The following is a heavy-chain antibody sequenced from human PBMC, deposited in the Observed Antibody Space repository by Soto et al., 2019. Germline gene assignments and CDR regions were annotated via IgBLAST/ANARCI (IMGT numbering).Heavy chain of an antibody. D-gene: IGHD3-22*01. Sequence: GRSLKISCKGSGYSFAGYWITWVRQKPGKGLEWMGRIDPSDSQTYYSPSFRGHVTISVTKSITTVFLQWSSLRASDTTMYYCARQIYDSDTGPNFQYYFDSWGQGTPVTVSS. CDR1: GYSFAGYW. J-gene: IGHJ4*02. CDR2: IDPSDSQT. V-gene: IGHV5-10-1*01. CDR3: ARQIYDSDTGPNFQYYFDS.